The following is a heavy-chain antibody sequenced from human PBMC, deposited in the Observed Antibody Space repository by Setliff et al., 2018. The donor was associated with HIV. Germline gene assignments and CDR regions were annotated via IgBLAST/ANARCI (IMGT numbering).Heavy chain of an antibody. CDR1: GGSITSSNSY. D-gene: IGHD2-8*02. V-gene: IGHV4-39*07. J-gene: IGHJ4*02. CDR3: ARLIHTGLLYFDF. Sequence: SETLSLTCTVSGGSITSSNSYWGWIRQSPGKGLEWIGSIYYNGHTSYNPSLESRVTMSLDTSRDQFSLNLRSVTAADTAVYFCARLIHTGLLYFDFWGLGTLVTVSS. CDR2: IYYNGHT.